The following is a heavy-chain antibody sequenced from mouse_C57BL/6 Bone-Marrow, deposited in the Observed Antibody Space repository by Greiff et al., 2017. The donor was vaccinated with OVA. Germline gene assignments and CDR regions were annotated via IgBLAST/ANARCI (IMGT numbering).Heavy chain of an antibody. CDR1: GYAFSSYW. D-gene: IGHD1-1*01. CDR3: ARGEHYYGSSYDFFAY. Sequence: VKLMESGAELVKPGASVKISCKASGYAFSSYWMNWVKQRPGKGLEWIGQIYPGDGDTNYNGKFKGKATLTADKSSSTAYMQLSSLTSEDSAVYFCARGEHYYGSSYDFFAYWGQGTLVTVSA. CDR2: IYPGDGDT. J-gene: IGHJ3*01. V-gene: IGHV1-80*01.